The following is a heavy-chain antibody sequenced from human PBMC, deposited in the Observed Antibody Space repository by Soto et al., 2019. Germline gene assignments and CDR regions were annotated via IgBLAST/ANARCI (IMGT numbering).Heavy chain of an antibody. Sequence: PSETLSLTCTVSGGSISIAYYYWSWIRQHPGKGLEWIGYIYYIGDTNYNPSLKSRVSMSVDTSKNQFSLRLNSVTAADTAVYYCASLTKDLDSWGPGTLVTVSS. J-gene: IGHJ4*02. CDR2: IYYIGDT. CDR3: ASLTKDLDS. CDR1: GGSISIAYYY. D-gene: IGHD3-9*01. V-gene: IGHV4-31*03.